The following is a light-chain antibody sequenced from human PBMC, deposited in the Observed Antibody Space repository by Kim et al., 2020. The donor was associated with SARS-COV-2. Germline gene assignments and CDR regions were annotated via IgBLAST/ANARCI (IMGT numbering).Light chain of an antibody. CDR2: AAS. CDR3: QQDYNYPLT. CDR1: QGIRND. Sequence: AIQMTQSPSSLSASVGDRVTITCRASQGIRNDLGWYQQKPGKAPKLLIYAASSLQSGVPSRFSGSGSVTDFTLTISSLQPEDFATYYCQQDYNYPLTFGGGTKVDIK. J-gene: IGKJ4*01. V-gene: IGKV1-6*01.